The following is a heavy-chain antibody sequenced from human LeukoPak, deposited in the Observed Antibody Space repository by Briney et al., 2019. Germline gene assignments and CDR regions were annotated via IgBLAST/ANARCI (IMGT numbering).Heavy chain of an antibody. V-gene: IGHV4-39*07. CDR1: GDSISSSIYY. Sequence: SETLSLTCTVSGDSISSSIYYWAWIRQPPGKGLEWIGSIYHSGSTYYNPSLKSRVTISVDTSKNQFSLKLSSVTAADTAVYYCARVAQEVWFGELLDYWGQGTLVTVSS. CDR3: ARVAQEVWFGELLDY. CDR2: IYHSGST. J-gene: IGHJ4*02. D-gene: IGHD3-10*01.